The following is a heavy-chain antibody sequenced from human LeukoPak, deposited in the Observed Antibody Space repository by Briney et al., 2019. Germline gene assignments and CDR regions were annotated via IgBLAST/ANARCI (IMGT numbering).Heavy chain of an antibody. Sequence: SETLSLTCTVSGGSISSGGYYWSWIRQPPGKGLEWIGYIYYSGSTNYNPSLKSRVTISVDTSKNQFSLKLSSVTAADTAVYYCARRVEGAFDIWGQGTMVTVSS. CDR1: GGSISSGGYY. V-gene: IGHV4-61*08. J-gene: IGHJ3*02. D-gene: IGHD2-15*01. CDR2: IYYSGST. CDR3: ARRVEGAFDI.